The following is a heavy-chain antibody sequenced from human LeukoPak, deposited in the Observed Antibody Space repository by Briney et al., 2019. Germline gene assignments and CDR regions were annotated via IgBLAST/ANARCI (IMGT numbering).Heavy chain of an antibody. J-gene: IGHJ4*02. CDR1: GFTFSNAW. CDR2: IKSKTDGGTT. V-gene: IGHV3-15*01. CDR3: RSRGYDFWSGSFDY. D-gene: IGHD3-3*01. Sequence: GGSLRLSCAASGFTFSNAWMSWVRQAPGKGLEWVGRIKSKTDGGTTDYAAPVKGRFTISRDDSKNTLYLQMNSLKTEDTAVYYCRSRGYDFWSGSFDYWGQGTLVTVSS.